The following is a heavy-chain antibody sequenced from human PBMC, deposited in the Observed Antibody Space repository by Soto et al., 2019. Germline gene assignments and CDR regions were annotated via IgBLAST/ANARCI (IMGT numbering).Heavy chain of an antibody. CDR3: AIASRSSSNEPTVDY. Sequence: QVQLAESGGGVVQPGRSLRLSCAASGFTFSNYGMHWVRQAPGKGLEWVAVISYDGSNKYYADSVKGRVTISRDNSKNTLSLQMNSLRPEDTAVYYCAIASRSSSNEPTVDYWGQGTLVTVSP. CDR1: GFTFSNYG. V-gene: IGHV3-30*03. J-gene: IGHJ4*02. D-gene: IGHD6-13*01. CDR2: ISYDGSNK.